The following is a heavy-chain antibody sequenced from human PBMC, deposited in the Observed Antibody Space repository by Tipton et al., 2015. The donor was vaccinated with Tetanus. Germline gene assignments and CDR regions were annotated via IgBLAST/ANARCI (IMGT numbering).Heavy chain of an antibody. CDR1: GGSLSSSH. V-gene: IGHV4-59*07. CDR2: ITYSRAT. J-gene: IGHJ1*01. D-gene: IGHD2-8*02. CDR3: AGVTAQRTELYFEH. Sequence: TLSLTCSVSGGSLSSSHWAWIRQPPGKGLEWVGKITYSRATTYNSSLKSRVTISLDTSTSQFSLKLTSATAADTAVYYCAGVTAQRTELYFEHWGQGTQVTVSS.